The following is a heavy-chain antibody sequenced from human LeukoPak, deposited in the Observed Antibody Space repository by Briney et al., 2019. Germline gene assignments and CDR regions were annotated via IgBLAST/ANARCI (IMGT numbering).Heavy chain of an antibody. V-gene: IGHV3-48*03. D-gene: IGHD2-15*01. J-gene: IGHJ6*02. Sequence: GGSLRLSCAASGFTFSSYEMNWVRQAPGKGLEWVSYISSSGSTIYYADSVKGRFTISRDNAKNSLYLQMNSLRAEDTAVSYCARASKYGYCSGGSCSKPLNYYYYYGMDVWGQGTTVTVSS. CDR1: GFTFSSYE. CDR3: ARASKYGYCSGGSCSKPLNYYYYYGMDV. CDR2: ISSSGSTI.